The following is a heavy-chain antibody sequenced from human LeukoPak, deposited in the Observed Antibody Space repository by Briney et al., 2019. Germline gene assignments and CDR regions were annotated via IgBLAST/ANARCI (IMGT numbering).Heavy chain of an antibody. CDR2: IQYDGRNK. V-gene: IGHV3-30*02. CDR1: GFTFSSYA. D-gene: IGHD3-22*01. Sequence: HPGGSLRLSCAASGFTFSSYAMHWVRQAPGKGLEWVAFIQYDGRNKYYVDSVKGRFTISRDNSKNTLFLQMNSLRAEDTAVYYCAKTYYDTGGPYYYYMDVWGKGTTVTISS. J-gene: IGHJ6*03. CDR3: AKTYYDTGGPYYYYMDV.